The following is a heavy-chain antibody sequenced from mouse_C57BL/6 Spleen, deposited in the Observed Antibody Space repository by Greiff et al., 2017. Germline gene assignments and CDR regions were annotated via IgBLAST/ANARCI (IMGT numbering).Heavy chain of an antibody. Sequence: VQLQQSGAELVRPGASVTLSCKASGYTFTAYEMHWVKQTPVHGLEWIGAIDPETGGTAYNQKFKGKAILTADKSSSTAYMELRGLTSEDSAVYYCCRRRGMDYWGQGTSVTVSS. CDR3: CRRRGMDY. J-gene: IGHJ4*01. CDR1: GYTFTAYE. D-gene: IGHD6-1*01. V-gene: IGHV1-15*01. CDR2: IDPETGGT.